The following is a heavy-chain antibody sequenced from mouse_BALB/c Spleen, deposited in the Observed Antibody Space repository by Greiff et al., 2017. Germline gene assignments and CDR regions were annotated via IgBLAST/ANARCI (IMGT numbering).Heavy chain of an antibody. V-gene: IGHV1-14*01. Sequence: EVQLQQSGPELVKPGASVKMSCKASGYTFTSYVMHWVKQKPGQGLEWIGYINPYNDGTKYNEKFKGKATLTSDKSSSTAYMELSSLTSEDSAVYYCARSPTMITPFFDYWGQGTTLTVSS. CDR2: INPYNDGT. J-gene: IGHJ2*01. CDR1: GYTFTSYV. D-gene: IGHD2-4*01. CDR3: ARSPTMITPFFDY.